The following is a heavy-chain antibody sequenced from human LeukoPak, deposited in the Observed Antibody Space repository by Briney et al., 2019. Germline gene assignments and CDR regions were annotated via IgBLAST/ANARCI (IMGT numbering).Heavy chain of an antibody. CDR2: ISSSSSYI. CDR1: GFTLSSYS. D-gene: IGHD3-9*01. CDR3: ARDLQSSRYFDRLPPNVTPDY. J-gene: IGHJ4*02. Sequence: PGGSLRLSCAGSGFTLSSYSMDWVRQGPGKGLEWGLSISSSSSYIYYTDSVKGRFTMSRDNAKNSLYLQMNSWRDEDTALYYGARDLQSSRYFDRLPPNVTPDYWLQGTLVTVPS. V-gene: IGHV3-21*01.